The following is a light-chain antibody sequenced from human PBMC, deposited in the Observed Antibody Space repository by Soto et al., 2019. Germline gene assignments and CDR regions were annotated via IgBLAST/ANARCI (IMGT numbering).Light chain of an antibody. CDR2: DAS. CDR1: QGISNW. CDR3: QQYNSYPWT. V-gene: IGKV1-5*01. J-gene: IGKJ1*01. Sequence: DIQMTQSPSTLSASVGDTVTVSFRASQGISNWLAWYQQKPVKAPKLLIYDASSLESGVPSRFSGSGSGTEFTLTISSLQPDDFATYYCQQYNSYPWTFGQGTKVDIK.